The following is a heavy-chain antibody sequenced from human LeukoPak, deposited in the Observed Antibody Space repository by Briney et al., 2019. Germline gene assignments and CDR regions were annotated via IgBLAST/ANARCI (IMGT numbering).Heavy chain of an antibody. J-gene: IGHJ4*02. CDR2: IIPIFGTA. CDR3: ASEAYCGGDCYSVGPY. D-gene: IGHD2-21*02. V-gene: IGHV1-69*13. Sequence: ASVKVSCKASGYTFTSYAMNWVRQAPGQGLEWMGGIIPIFGTANYAQKFQGRVTITADESTSTAYMELSSLRSEDTAVYYCASEAYCGGDCYSVGPYWGQGALVTVSS. CDR1: GYTFTSYA.